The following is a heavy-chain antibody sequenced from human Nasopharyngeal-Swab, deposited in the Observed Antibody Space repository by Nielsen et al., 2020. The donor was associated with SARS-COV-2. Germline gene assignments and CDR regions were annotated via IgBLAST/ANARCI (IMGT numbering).Heavy chain of an antibody. CDR1: GFTLSSYS. J-gene: IGHJ6*02. CDR3: GRVSSSGYSYGMDV. Sequence: GGSLRLSCAASGFTLSSYSMNWVRQAPGKGLEWVSSISSSSSYIYYADSVKGRFTISRDNAKNSLYLQMNSLRAEDTAVYYCGRVSSSGYSYGMDVWGQGTTVTVSS. CDR2: ISSSSSYI. V-gene: IGHV3-21*01. D-gene: IGHD3-22*01.